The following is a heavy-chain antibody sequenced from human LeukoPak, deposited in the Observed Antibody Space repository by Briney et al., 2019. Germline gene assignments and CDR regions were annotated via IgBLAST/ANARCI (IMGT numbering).Heavy chain of an antibody. CDR3: AREASSAPRLSSYFLDV. CDR1: GDSISSHF. J-gene: IGHJ6*03. D-gene: IGHD6-19*01. V-gene: IGHV4-59*11. Sequence: SETLSLTCRVSGDSISSHFGSWIRQPPGKGLECIGYIHYSGVTNYNPSLKSRATLSADTSTNQFSLKMTSVTAADTAFYFCAREASSAPRLSSYFLDVWGEGTAVTVSS. CDR2: IHYSGVT.